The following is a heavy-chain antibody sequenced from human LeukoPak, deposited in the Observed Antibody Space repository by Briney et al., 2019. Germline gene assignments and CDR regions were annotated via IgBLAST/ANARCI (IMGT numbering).Heavy chain of an antibody. CDR2: IYYSGST. CDR3: ARAPYDSSGSLDY. J-gene: IGHJ4*02. Sequence: PSGTPSLTCTGSGGSLNSYYWSWIRPPPGEGLEWIWYIYYSGSTNYNPSLKSRVTISVDTSKKQFSLKLSSVTAADTAVFYCARAPYDSSGSLDYWGQGTLVTVSS. V-gene: IGHV4-59*01. D-gene: IGHD3-22*01. CDR1: GGSLNSYY.